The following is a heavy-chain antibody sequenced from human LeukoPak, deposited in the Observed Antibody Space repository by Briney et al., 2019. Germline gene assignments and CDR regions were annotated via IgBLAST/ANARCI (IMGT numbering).Heavy chain of an antibody. CDR2: IKQDGSEK. Sequence: GGSLRLSCEASGFTLSRYWMTWVRQAPGKGLELVASIKQDGSEKYYVDSVKGRFTISRGNAKNSLYLQMNSLRVEDTAVYYCARDGDYYNSPFDYWGQGTLVTVSS. CDR3: ARDGDYYNSPFDY. CDR1: GFTLSRYW. V-gene: IGHV3-7*01. J-gene: IGHJ4*02. D-gene: IGHD3-22*01.